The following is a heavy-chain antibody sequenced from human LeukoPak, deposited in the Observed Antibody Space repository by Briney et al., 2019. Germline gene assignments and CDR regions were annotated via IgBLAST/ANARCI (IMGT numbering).Heavy chain of an antibody. D-gene: IGHD2-2*01. CDR2: INHSGST. V-gene: IGHV4-34*01. Sequence: PSETLSLTCAVYGGSFSGYYWSWLRQPPGKGLEWIGEINHSGSTNYNPSLKSRVTISVDTSKNQFSLKLSSVTAADTAVYYCARGRIVVVPAAIRGGWFDPWGQGTLVTVSS. CDR3: ARGRIVVVPAAIRGGWFDP. J-gene: IGHJ5*02. CDR1: GGSFSGYY.